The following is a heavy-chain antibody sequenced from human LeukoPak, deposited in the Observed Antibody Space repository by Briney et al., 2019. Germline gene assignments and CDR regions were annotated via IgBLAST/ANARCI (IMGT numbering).Heavy chain of an antibody. CDR1: GFTFSDYA. D-gene: IGHD2-8*01. CDR2: VGGDDVT. CDR3: AKDSRSRNGIYDPFDI. V-gene: IGHV3-23*01. Sequence: PGGSLRLSCAASGFTFSDYAMNWVRQAPGKGLEWVPVVGGDDVTFYTDSVKGRFTISRDNSKNTLSLQMNSLRLEDTAVYYCAKDSRSRNGIYDPFDIWGQGTVVTVSS. J-gene: IGHJ3*02.